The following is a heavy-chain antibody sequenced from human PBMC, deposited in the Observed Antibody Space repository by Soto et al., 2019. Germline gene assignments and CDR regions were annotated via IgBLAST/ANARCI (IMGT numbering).Heavy chain of an antibody. CDR1: GFTFSSYA. CDR3: ARVFGVGATASWFDP. V-gene: IGHV3-30-3*01. J-gene: IGHJ5*02. D-gene: IGHD1-26*01. CDR2: ISYDGSNK. Sequence: GGSLRLSCAASGFTFSSYAMHWVRQAPGKGLEWVAVISYDGSNKYYADSVKGRFTISRDNSKNTLYLQMNSLRAEDTAAYYCARVFGVGATASWFDPWGQGTLVTVSS.